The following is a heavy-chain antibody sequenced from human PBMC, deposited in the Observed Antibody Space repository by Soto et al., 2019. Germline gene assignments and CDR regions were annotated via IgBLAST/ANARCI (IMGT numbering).Heavy chain of an antibody. Sequence: SETLSLTCTVSGGSISSYYWSWIRQPAGKGLEWIGRIYTSGSTNYNPSLKSRVTMSVDTSKNQFSLKLSSVTAADTAVYYCARVRRDGSPYYYFDYWGQGTLVTVSS. J-gene: IGHJ4*02. CDR2: IYTSGST. D-gene: IGHD3-22*01. CDR3: ARVRRDGSPYYYFDY. CDR1: GGSISSYY. V-gene: IGHV4-4*07.